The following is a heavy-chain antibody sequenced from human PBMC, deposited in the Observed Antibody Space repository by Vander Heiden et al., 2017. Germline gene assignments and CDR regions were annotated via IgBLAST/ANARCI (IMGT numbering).Heavy chain of an antibody. CDR2: IRSKANSYAT. CDR1: GLTVSRPA. CDR3: TSPPGDTAMVPLDL. D-gene: IGHD5-18*01. J-gene: IGHJ2*01. V-gene: IGHV3-73*02. Sequence: EVQLVESGGGLVQPGGSLKLSRAASGLTVSRPAMHWVRQASGKGLEWVGRIRSKANSYATAYAASVKGRFTISRDDSKNTAYLQMNSLKTEDTAVYYCTSPPGDTAMVPLDLWGRGTLVTVSS.